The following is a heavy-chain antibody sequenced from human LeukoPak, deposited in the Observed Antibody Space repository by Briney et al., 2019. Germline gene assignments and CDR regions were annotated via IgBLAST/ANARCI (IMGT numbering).Heavy chain of an antibody. J-gene: IGHJ4*02. CDR3: ARGASIAARGGED. Sequence: AETLSLTCTVSGGSISTDYWSWIRQPPRKGLEWIGYIYYSGSTNYNPSLKSRVTISVDTSKNQFSLNLSAVTAADTAVYYCARGASIAARGGEDWGQATLVTVSS. CDR1: GGSISTDY. V-gene: IGHV4-59*01. D-gene: IGHD6-6*01. CDR2: IYYSGST.